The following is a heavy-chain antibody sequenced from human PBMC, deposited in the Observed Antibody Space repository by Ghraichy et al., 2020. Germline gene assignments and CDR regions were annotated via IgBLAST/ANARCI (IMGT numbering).Heavy chain of an antibody. J-gene: IGHJ4*02. CDR1: GGSISSGGYS. D-gene: IGHD3-22*01. CDR3: ARAPGYYDSSGYYLGGHFDY. Sequence: SQTLSLTCAVSGGSISSGGYSWSWIRQPPGKGLEWIGYIYHSGSTYYNPSLKSRVTISVDRSKNQFSLKLSSVTAADTAVYYCARAPGYYDSSGYYLGGHFDYWGQGTLVTVSS. V-gene: IGHV4-30-2*01. CDR2: IYHSGST.